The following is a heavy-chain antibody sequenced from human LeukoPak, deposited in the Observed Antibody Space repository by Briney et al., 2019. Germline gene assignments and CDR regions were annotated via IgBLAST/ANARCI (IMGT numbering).Heavy chain of an antibody. D-gene: IGHD6-19*01. CDR2: IYYSGST. Sequence: SETLSLTCTVSGGSISSSSYYWGCIRQPPRKGLEWIGSIYYSGSTYYNPSLKSRVTISVDTSKNQFSLRLSSVTAADTAVYYCARGTWSAGMNMRGYYFDYWGQGTLVAVSS. J-gene: IGHJ4*02. CDR3: ARGTWSAGMNMRGYYFDY. V-gene: IGHV4-39*07. CDR1: GGSISSSSYY.